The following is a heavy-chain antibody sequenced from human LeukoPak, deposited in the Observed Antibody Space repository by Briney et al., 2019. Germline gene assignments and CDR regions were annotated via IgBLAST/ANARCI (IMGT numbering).Heavy chain of an antibody. J-gene: IGHJ4*02. CDR3: AREKYSGYDSGFRDCYYDY. Sequence: SVKVSCKASGGTFSSYAISWVRQAPGQGLEWMGGIIPIFGTANYAQKFQGRVTITADESTSTAYMELSSLRSEDTAVYYCAREKYSGYDSGFRDCYYDYWGQGTLVTVSS. D-gene: IGHD5-12*01. V-gene: IGHV1-69*13. CDR2: IIPIFGTA. CDR1: GGTFSSYA.